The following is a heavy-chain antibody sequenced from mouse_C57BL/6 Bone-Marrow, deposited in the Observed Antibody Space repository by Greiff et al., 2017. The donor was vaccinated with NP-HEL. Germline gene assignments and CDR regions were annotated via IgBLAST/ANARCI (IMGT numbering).Heavy chain of an antibody. Sequence: EVKLVESGEGLVKPGGSLKLSCAASGFTFSSYAMYWVRQTPEKRLEWVAYISSGGDYIFYADNVKGRFTLSRDNARNTLYLQMSSLKSEYTAMYYCTRGRGRTGTRYAMDDRGQGTSVTVSS. CDR2: ISSGGDYI. D-gene: IGHD4-1*01. J-gene: IGHJ4*01. V-gene: IGHV5-9-1*02. CDR1: GFTFSSYA. CDR3: TRGRGRTGTRYAMDD.